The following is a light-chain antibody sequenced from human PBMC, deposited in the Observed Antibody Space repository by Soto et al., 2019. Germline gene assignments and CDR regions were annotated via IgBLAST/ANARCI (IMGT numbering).Light chain of an antibody. CDR1: RSDVGGYNY. CDR2: GVN. V-gene: IGLV2-14*01. J-gene: IGLJ1*01. Sequence: QSALTQPASVSGSPGQSITISCTGTRSDVGGYNYVSWFQQHPGKAPKLIIYGVNNRPSGMSDRFSASKSDNTASLTISGLQAEDEADYYCSSYTSSSTPYVFGTGTKVTVL. CDR3: SSYTSSSTPYV.